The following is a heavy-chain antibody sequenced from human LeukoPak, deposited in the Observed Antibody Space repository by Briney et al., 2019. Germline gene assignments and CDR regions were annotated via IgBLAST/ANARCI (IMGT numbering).Heavy chain of an antibody. CDR2: IDPSDSYT. D-gene: IGHD5-24*01. V-gene: IGHV5-10-1*01. CDR3: ARHKGRRGGYSFHFDY. CDR1: GYSFTSYW. Sequence: GESLKISCKGSGYSFTSYWIGWVRQMPGKGLEWMGRIDPSDSYTNYSPSFQGHVTISADKSISTAYLQWSSLKASDTAMYYCARHKGRRGGYSFHFDYWGQGTLVTVSS. J-gene: IGHJ4*02.